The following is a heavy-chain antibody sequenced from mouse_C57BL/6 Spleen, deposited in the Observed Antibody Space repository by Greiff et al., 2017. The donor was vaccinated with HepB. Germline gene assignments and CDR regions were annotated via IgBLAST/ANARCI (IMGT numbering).Heavy chain of an antibody. J-gene: IGHJ3*01. CDR3: TGGSSGYGFAY. CDR1: GFTFSNYW. D-gene: IGHD3-2*02. Sequence: DVKLQESGGGLVQPGGSMKLSCVASGFTFSNYWMNWVRQSPEKGLEWVAQIRLKSDNYATHYAESVKGRFTISRDDSKSSVYLQMNNLRAEDTGIYYCTGGSSGYGFAYWGQGTLVTVSA. V-gene: IGHV6-3*01. CDR2: IRLKSDNYAT.